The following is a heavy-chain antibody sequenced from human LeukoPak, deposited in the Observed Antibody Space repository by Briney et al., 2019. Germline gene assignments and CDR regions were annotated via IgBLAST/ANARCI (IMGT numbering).Heavy chain of an antibody. CDR3: ARVKNRNSGADY. Sequence: PSETLSLTCTVSGGSISSYYWSWIRQPPGKGLEWIGYIYYSGGTNYNPSLKSRVTISVDTSKNQFSLKLSSVTAADTAVYYCARVKNRNSGADYWGQGTLVTVSS. CDR1: GGSISSYY. V-gene: IGHV4-59*01. D-gene: IGHD3-10*01. CDR2: IYYSGGT. J-gene: IGHJ4*02.